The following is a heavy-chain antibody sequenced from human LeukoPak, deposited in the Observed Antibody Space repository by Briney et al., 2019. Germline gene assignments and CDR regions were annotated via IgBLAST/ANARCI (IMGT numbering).Heavy chain of an antibody. CDR3: AHRRGYSYGYPYFDY. Sequence: SGPTLVNPTQTLTLTCTFSGFSLSTSGVGVGWIRQPPGKALEWLALIYWDDDKRYSPSLKSRLTITKDTSKNQVVLTMTNMDPVDTATYYCAHRRGYSYGYPYFDYWGQGTLVTVSS. D-gene: IGHD5-18*01. CDR1: GFSLSTSGVG. J-gene: IGHJ4*02. CDR2: IYWDDDK. V-gene: IGHV2-5*02.